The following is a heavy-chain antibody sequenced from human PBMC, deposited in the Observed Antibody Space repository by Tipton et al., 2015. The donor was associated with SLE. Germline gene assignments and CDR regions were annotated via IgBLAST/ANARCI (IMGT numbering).Heavy chain of an antibody. D-gene: IGHD1-26*01. J-gene: IGHJ4*02. CDR2: VYYSGST. CDR3: ARHEWLVGATKENYFDY. Sequence: TLSLTCTVSGASISSSSYYWVWFRQPPGKGLEWTGSVYYSGSTSYNPSLKSRVTISIDTSKRQFSLQLSSVTAADTAVYYCARHEWLVGATKENYFDYWVQGTLVTVSS. V-gene: IGHV4-39*07. CDR1: GASISSSSYY.